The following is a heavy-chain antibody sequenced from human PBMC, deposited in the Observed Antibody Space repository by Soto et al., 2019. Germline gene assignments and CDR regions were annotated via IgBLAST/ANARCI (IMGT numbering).Heavy chain of an antibody. CDR3: AREILGPAAIYFDY. V-gene: IGHV4-31*03. CDR1: GGSISSGGYY. CDR2: IYYSGST. J-gene: IGHJ4*02. D-gene: IGHD2-2*02. Sequence: PSETLSLTCTVSGGSISSGGYYWSWIRQHPGRGLEWLGYIYYSGSTYYNPSLKSRVTISVDTSKNQFSLKLSSVTAADTAVYYCAREILGPAAIYFDYWGQGTLVTVSS.